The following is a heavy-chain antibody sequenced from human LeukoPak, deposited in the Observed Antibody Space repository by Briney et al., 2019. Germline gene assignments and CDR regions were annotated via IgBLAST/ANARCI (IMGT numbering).Heavy chain of an antibody. CDR3: ARHPGIAVADYYFDY. J-gene: IGHJ4*02. Sequence: SVKVSCKASGGTFSSYAISWVRQAPGQGLEWMGRIIPIFGTANYAQKFQGRVTITTDESKSTAYMELSSLRSEDTAVYYCARHPGIAVADYYFDYWGQGTLVTVSS. D-gene: IGHD6-19*01. V-gene: IGHV1-69*05. CDR2: IIPIFGTA. CDR1: GGTFSSYA.